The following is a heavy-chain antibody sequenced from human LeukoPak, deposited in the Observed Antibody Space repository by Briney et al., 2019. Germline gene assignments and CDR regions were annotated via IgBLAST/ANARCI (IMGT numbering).Heavy chain of an antibody. CDR2: ISSSSSYI. J-gene: IGHJ4*02. CDR1: GFTFSSYS. D-gene: IGHD3-22*01. V-gene: IGHV3-21*01. CDR3: ARDFRLYYYDSSGSELDD. Sequence: GGSLRLSCAASGFTFSSYSMNWVRQAPGKGLEWVSSISSSSSYIYYADTVKGRFTISRDNAKNSLYLQMNSLRAEDTAVYYCARDFRLYYYDSSGSELDDWGQGTLVTVSS.